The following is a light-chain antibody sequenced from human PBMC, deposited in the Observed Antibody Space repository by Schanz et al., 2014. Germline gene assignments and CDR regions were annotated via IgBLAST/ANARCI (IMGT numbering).Light chain of an antibody. CDR1: QGIDTY. V-gene: IGKV1-9*01. CDR3: QQANSFPWT. Sequence: IQLTQSPSSLSASVGDRISITCRASQGIDTYLAWYQQKPGKAPKLLIYAASSLQSGVPSRFSGSGSGTEFTLTISSLQPDDFATYYCQQANSFPWTFGQGTKVEIK. CDR2: AAS. J-gene: IGKJ1*01.